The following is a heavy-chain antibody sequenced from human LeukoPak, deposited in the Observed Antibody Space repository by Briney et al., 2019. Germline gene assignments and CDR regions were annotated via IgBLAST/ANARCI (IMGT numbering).Heavy chain of an antibody. D-gene: IGHD6-19*01. Sequence: GGSLRLSCAASGFTVSSNYMSWVRQAPGKGLEWVSVIYSGGSTYYADSVKGRFTISRDNSKNTLYLQMNSLRAEDTAVYYCARHNTGYSDSSGGYYFGYWGQGTLVTVSS. V-gene: IGHV3-66*04. CDR2: IYSGGST. J-gene: IGHJ4*02. CDR1: GFTVSSNY. CDR3: ARHNTGYSDSSGGYYFGY.